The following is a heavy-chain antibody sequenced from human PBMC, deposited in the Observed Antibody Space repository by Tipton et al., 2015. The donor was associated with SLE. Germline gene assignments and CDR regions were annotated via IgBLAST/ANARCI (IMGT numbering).Heavy chain of an antibody. CDR2: IYYSGST. CDR1: GGSISSSSYY. J-gene: IGHJ3*02. Sequence: TLSLTCTVSGGSISSSSYYWGWIRQPPGKGLEWIGSIYYSGSTYYNPSLKSRVTISVDMSKNQFSLKLTSVTAADTAVYYCARVGLITPDALDIWGEGTMVTVSS. CDR3: ARVGLITPDALDI. D-gene: IGHD5-24*01. V-gene: IGHV4-39*07.